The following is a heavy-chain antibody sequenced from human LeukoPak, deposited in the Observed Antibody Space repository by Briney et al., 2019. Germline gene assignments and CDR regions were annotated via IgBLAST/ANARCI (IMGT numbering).Heavy chain of an antibody. Sequence: GGSLRLSCAASGFTFTNYAIHWVRQAPGKGLEWVAVISFDGNNKYYADSVKGRFTISRDNSKNTLYLQKNSLRADDTAVYYCARDPPWVGATYYFDYWGQGTLVTVSS. V-gene: IGHV3-30-3*01. CDR2: ISFDGNNK. J-gene: IGHJ4*02. D-gene: IGHD1-26*01. CDR3: ARDPPWVGATYYFDY. CDR1: GFTFTNYA.